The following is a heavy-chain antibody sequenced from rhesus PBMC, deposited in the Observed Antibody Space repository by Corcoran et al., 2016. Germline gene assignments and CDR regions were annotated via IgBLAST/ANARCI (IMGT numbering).Heavy chain of an antibody. CDR2: VYGSSGST. Sequence: VQLQESGPGLVRPSETLSLTCAVSGYSIISNYWTWIRQPPGKGLVWIGNVYGSSGSTYYNPSLKSRVTISNDTSKTQFSLKLSSVTAADTAIYYCAATYNWNYSDGLDSWGQGVVVTVSS. CDR1: GYSIISNY. J-gene: IGHJ6*01. D-gene: IGHD1-26*01. V-gene: IGHV4S7*01. CDR3: AATYNWNYSDGLDS.